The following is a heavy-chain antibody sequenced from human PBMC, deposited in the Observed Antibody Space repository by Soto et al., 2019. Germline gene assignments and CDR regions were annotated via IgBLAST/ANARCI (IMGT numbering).Heavy chain of an antibody. J-gene: IGHJ5*02. CDR2: IIPIFGTA. CDR3: ARDRYSSNGNWFDP. D-gene: IGHD6-13*01. V-gene: IGHV1-69*13. CDR1: GGTFSSYA. Sequence: GASVKVSCNASGGTFSSYAISWVRQAPGQGLEWMGGIIPIFGTANYAQKFQGRVTITADESTSTAYMELSSLRSEDTAVYYCARDRYSSNGNWFDPWGQGTLVTVSS.